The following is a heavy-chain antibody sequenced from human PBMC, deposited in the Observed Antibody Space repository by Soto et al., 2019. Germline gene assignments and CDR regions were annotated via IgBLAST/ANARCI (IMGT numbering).Heavy chain of an antibody. CDR2: ISDSGSPT. Sequence: EVQLLDSGGGLVQPGGSLRLSCAASGFGFSYYAMGWLRQAPGKGLERVSCISDSGSPTYYADSVKGRFTRSRDNSKKLLDLFMNSLRAEDTARYYCAKDARRSSGWYYFDSWGQGSLVTVSS. D-gene: IGHD6-19*01. CDR3: AKDARRSSGWYYFDS. CDR1: GFGFSYYA. V-gene: IGHV3-23*01. J-gene: IGHJ4*02.